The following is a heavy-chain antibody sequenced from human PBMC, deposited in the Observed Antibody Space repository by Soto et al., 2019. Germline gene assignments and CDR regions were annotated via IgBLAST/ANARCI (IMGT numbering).Heavy chain of an antibody. Sequence: QVQLVQSGPEVKKPGASVKVSCKTSGYTFTNYGISWVRQAPGQGLEWMGRISTDKGKTNYAQKFQGRVTMTADTSTSTGYMELTSLRSDDTAIYYCATRSPAFDYWGQGTLVTVSS. CDR3: ATRSPAFDY. V-gene: IGHV1-18*01. CDR2: ISTDKGKT. J-gene: IGHJ4*02. CDR1: GYTFTNYG.